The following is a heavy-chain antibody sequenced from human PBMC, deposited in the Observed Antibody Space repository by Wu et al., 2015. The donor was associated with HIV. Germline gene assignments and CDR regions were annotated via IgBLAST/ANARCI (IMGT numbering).Heavy chain of an antibody. D-gene: IGHD6-19*01. CDR2: INPLFGTT. CDR3: ASPRSPGFSSAWPTYFDY. J-gene: IGHJ4*02. Sequence: QAQLVQFGAEVKKPGSSVKITCKASGDGFTSYAVSWVRQAPGQGLEWMGGINPLFGTTKHTQKFQDRVTITTDESTSTAYMRLSSLTSEDTAVYYCASPRSPGFSSAWPTYFDYWGQGTLVTVSS. CDR1: GDGFTSYA. V-gene: IGHV1-69*05.